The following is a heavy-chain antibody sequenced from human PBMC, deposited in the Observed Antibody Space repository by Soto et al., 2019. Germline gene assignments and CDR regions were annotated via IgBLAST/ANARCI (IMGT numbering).Heavy chain of an antibody. CDR1: GYNFINYG. D-gene: IGHD3-10*01. CDR2: ISVHNGNT. Sequence: ASVKVSCKASGYNFINYGITWVRQAPGQGLEWMGRISVHNGNTIYAQKLQGRVTMTTDTSTSTAYMELRSLRSDDTAVYYCVRDLDGSGSYYTDYWGPGTLVTVSS. J-gene: IGHJ4*02. V-gene: IGHV1-18*01. CDR3: VRDLDGSGSYYTDY.